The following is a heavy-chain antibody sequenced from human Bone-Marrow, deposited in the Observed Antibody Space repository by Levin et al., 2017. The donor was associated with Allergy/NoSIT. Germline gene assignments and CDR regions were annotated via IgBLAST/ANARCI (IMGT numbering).Heavy chain of an antibody. Sequence: PGGSLRLSCSASGFTFSSYAMHWVRQAPGKGLEWVSLISYDGSIKHYADSVEGRFTISRDHSENTLYLQMSSLRAEDTGVYYCVKGPRGSSWYAFDMWGQGTMVSVSS. V-gene: IGHV3-30*18. CDR2: ISYDGSIK. J-gene: IGHJ3*02. CDR3: VKGPRGSSWYAFDM. D-gene: IGHD6-13*01. CDR1: GFTFSSYA.